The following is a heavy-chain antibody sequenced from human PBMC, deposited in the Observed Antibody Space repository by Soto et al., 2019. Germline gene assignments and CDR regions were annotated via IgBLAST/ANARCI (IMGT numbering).Heavy chain of an antibody. V-gene: IGHV2-5*02. CDR2: IYWADDK. Sequence: QITLKESGPTLVKPTQTLTLTCTFSGFSLSTSGVGVGWIRQPPGKALEWLELIYWADDKRYSPSLKSRLTITKDTSKNQVVLTMTNMDPVDTATYYCAPSRIVQLWCPGGMDVWGQGTTVTVSS. D-gene: IGHD5-18*01. CDR1: GFSLSTSGVG. J-gene: IGHJ6*02. CDR3: APSRIVQLWCPGGMDV.